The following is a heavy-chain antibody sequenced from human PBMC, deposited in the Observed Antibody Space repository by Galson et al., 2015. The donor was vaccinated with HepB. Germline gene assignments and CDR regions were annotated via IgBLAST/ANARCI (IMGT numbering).Heavy chain of an antibody. Sequence: QSGAEVKKPGESLKISCKGSGYSFTSYWIGWARQMPGKGLEWMGIIYPGDSDTRYSPSFQGQVTISADKSISTAYLQWSSLKASDTAMYYCARQYCSSTSCYKEQGYYYYMDVWGKGPRSPSP. J-gene: IGHJ6*03. CDR3: ARQYCSSTSCYKEQGYYYYMDV. CDR2: IYPGDSDT. D-gene: IGHD2-2*02. V-gene: IGHV5-51*01. CDR1: GYSFTSYW.